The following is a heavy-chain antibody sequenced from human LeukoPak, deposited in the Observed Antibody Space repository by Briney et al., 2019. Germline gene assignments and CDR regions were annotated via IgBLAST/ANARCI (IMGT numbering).Heavy chain of an antibody. V-gene: IGHV4-59*12. Sequence: PSETLSLTCTVSGGSISSYYWSWIRQPPGKGLEWIGYIYYSGSTNYNPSLKSRVTISVDRSKNQFSLKLSSVTAADTAVYYCARGPDYGAPDYWGQGTLVTVSS. J-gene: IGHJ4*02. D-gene: IGHD4-17*01. CDR2: IYYSGST. CDR3: ARGPDYGAPDY. CDR1: GGSISSYY.